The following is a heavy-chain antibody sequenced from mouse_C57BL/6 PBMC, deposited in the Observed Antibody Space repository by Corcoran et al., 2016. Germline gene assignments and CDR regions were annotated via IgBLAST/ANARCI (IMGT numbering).Heavy chain of an antibody. V-gene: IGHV1-81*01. D-gene: IGHD1-1*01. CDR2: IYPRSGNT. CDR1: GYTFTSYG. J-gene: IGHJ1*03. Sequence: QVQLQQSGAELARPGASVKLSCKASGYTFTSYGISWVKQRTGQGLEWIGEIYPRSGNTYYNEKFKGKATLTANKSSSTAYMELRSLTSEDSAVYFCARRYGSSHWYFDVCGTGTTVTVSS. CDR3: ARRYGSSHWYFDV.